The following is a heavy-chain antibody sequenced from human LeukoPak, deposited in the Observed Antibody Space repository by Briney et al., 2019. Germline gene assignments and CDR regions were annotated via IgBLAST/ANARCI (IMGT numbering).Heavy chain of an antibody. CDR2: ISGSGDST. CDR1: GFTFSTYA. D-gene: IGHD5-18*01. V-gene: IGHV3-23*01. J-gene: IGHJ4*02. Sequence: GGSLRLSCAASGFTFSTYAMSWVRQAPGRGLEWVSTISGSGDSTYYADSVKGRFTISRDNSKNTLYLQMNSLRAEDTAVYYGAKGDTXDDTVXVDWGQGTLVXVSS. CDR3: AKGDTXDDTVXVD.